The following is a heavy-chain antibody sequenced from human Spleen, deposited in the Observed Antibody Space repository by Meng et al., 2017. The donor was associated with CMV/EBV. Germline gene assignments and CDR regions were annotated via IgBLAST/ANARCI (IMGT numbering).Heavy chain of an antibody. CDR2: INSDGSST. CDR3: ASNNLEYSSSNYFYGMDV. V-gene: IGHV3-74*01. CDR1: GCTFSRFW. Sequence: GESLKISCPASGCTFSRFWLHWVRQAPGKGLVWVSRINSDGSSTSYADSVKGRFTISRDNAKNTLYLQMNSLRAEDTAVYYCASNNLEYSSSNYFYGMDVWGQGTTVTVSS. J-gene: IGHJ6*02. D-gene: IGHD6-6*01.